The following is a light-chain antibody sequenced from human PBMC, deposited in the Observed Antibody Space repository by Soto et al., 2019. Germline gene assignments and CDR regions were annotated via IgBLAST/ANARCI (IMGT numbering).Light chain of an antibody. J-gene: IGKJ1*01. CDR2: GAS. CDR3: QQLNNFPRT. V-gene: IGKV1-9*01. CDR1: QGISSY. Sequence: DIQLTQSPSFLSASVGDRVTITCRASQGISSYLAWYQQRLGKAPELLMYGASTLQSGVPSRFSGSASGTTFTLTINNLQPEDFATYYCQQLNNFPRTFGQGTKVE.